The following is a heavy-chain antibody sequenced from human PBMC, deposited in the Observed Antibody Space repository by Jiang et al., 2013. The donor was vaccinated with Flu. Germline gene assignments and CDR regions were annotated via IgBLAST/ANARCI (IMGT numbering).Heavy chain of an antibody. D-gene: IGHD6-19*01. CDR3: AHRRDWQWPALDY. V-gene: IGHV2-70*12. J-gene: IGHJ4*02. CDR1: GFSLSTNGMC. CDR2: IDWDGDE. Sequence: KPTQTLTLTCTFSGFSLSTNGMCVSWIRQPPGKALEWLARIDWDGDEYYSASLKTRLTISKDTSKNQVVLRMTNVDPMDTATYYCAHRRDWQWPALDYWGQGTLVTVSS.